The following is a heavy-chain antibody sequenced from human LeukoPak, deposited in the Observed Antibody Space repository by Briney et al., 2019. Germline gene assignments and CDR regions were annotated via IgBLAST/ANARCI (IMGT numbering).Heavy chain of an antibody. J-gene: IGHJ6*02. D-gene: IGHD1-26*01. CDR3: ATHMTYVRSYYQQYEGHYYYGMDV. CDR2: FDPEDGET. CDR1: GCTLTELS. V-gene: IGHV1-24*01. Sequence: ASVKVSCKVSGCTLTELSMHWVRQAPGKGLEWMGGFDPEDGETIYAQKFQGRVTMTEDTSTDTAYMELSRLRSEDAAVYYCATHMTYVRSYYQQYEGHYYYGMDVWGQGTTVTVSS.